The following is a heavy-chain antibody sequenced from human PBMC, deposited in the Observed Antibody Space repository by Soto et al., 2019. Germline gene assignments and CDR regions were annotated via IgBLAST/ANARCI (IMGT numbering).Heavy chain of an antibody. J-gene: IGHJ6*02. D-gene: IGHD3-10*01. V-gene: IGHV1-8*01. Sequence: ASVKVSCKASGYTFTSYDINWVRQATGQGLEWMGWMNPNSGNTGYAQKFQGRVTMTRNTSISTAYMELSSLRSEDTAVYYCARGKGPNYYGSGSYYNVDYYYYGMDVWGQGTTVTVSS. CDR2: MNPNSGNT. CDR1: GYTFTSYD. CDR3: ARGKGPNYYGSGSYYNVDYYYYGMDV.